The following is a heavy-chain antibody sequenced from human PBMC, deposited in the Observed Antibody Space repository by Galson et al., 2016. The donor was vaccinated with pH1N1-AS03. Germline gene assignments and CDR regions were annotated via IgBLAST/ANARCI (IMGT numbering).Heavy chain of an antibody. Sequence: SVKVSCKAFGYTFSSYAMHWVRQAPGQRLEWMGWINTDNGNTKYSQKFQGRVTITRDTSASTAYMELNSLSSEDTAVYYCARVSAAAWFDPWGQGTLVTVSS. CDR2: INTDNGNT. V-gene: IGHV1-3*04. CDR1: GYTFSSYA. J-gene: IGHJ5*02. D-gene: IGHD6-13*01. CDR3: ARVSAAAWFDP.